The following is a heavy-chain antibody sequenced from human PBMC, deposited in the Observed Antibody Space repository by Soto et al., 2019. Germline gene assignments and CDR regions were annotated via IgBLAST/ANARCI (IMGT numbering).Heavy chain of an antibody. CDR1: GFSFSSYA. Sequence: GGSLRLSCAASGFSFSSYAMSWVRRAPGKGLEWVSSTTPSGGDKSHADSVKGRFTISRDNSLNTLYLQLNSLRAEDTAVYYCAKHKFGANRPYDHWGQGTLVTVSS. V-gene: IGHV3-23*01. J-gene: IGHJ4*02. CDR3: AKHKFGANRPYDH. CDR2: TTPSGGDK. D-gene: IGHD3-16*01.